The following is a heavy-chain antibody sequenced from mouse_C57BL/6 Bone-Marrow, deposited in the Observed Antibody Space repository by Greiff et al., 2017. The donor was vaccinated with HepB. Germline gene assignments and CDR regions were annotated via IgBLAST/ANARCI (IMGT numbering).Heavy chain of an antibody. CDR2: ISSGSSTI. Sequence: EVQLVESGGGLVKPGGSLKLSCAASGFTFSDYGMHWVRQAPEKGLEWVAYISSGSSTIYYADTVKGRFTISRDNAKNTLFLQMTSLRSEDTAMYYCARPGDYYGSRGWYFDVWGTGTTVTVSS. D-gene: IGHD1-1*01. J-gene: IGHJ1*03. V-gene: IGHV5-17*01. CDR1: GFTFSDYG. CDR3: ARPGDYYGSRGWYFDV.